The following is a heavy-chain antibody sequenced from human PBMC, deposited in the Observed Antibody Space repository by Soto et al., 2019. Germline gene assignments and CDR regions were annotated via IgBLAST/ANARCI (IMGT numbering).Heavy chain of an antibody. Sequence: QVQLVQSGAEVKKPGSSVKVSCKASGGTFSSYAISWVRRAPGQGLEWMGGIIPIFGTANYAQKFQGRVTITADESTSTAYMELSSLRSEDTAVYYCARDNHSWDIPTDWFDPWGQGTLVTVSS. V-gene: IGHV1-69*01. CDR3: ARDNHSWDIPTDWFDP. CDR1: GGTFSSYA. D-gene: IGHD2-15*01. J-gene: IGHJ5*02. CDR2: IIPIFGTA.